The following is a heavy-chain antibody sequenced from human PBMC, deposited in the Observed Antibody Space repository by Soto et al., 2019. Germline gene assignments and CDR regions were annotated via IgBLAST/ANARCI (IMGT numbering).Heavy chain of an antibody. CDR2: INPNSGGT. V-gene: IGHV1-2*04. Sequence: QVQLVQSGAEVKKPGASVKVSCKASGYTFTGYYMHWVRQAPGQGLEWMGWINPNSGGTNYAQKFQGWVTMTRDTSISTAYMELSRLRSDDTAVYYCARDYSSSWYGSYYYGMDVWGQGTTVTVSS. CDR1: GYTFTGYY. J-gene: IGHJ6*02. D-gene: IGHD6-13*01. CDR3: ARDYSSSWYGSYYYGMDV.